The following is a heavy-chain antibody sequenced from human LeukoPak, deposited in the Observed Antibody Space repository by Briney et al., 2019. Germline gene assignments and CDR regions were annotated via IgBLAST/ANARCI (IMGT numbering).Heavy chain of an antibody. V-gene: IGHV3-15*01. CDR3: ATFNRRDSFDF. J-gene: IGHJ3*01. CDR1: GFNFNGVW. Sequence: PGGSLRLSCDASGFNFNGVWMSWVRQAPGKGLDWVGRIRGKSDGGATDFAASVKGRFTISRDESKDTLYLQMSSLKTEDTGVYYCATFNRRDSFDFWGQGAMVTVSS. CDR2: IRGKSDGGAT.